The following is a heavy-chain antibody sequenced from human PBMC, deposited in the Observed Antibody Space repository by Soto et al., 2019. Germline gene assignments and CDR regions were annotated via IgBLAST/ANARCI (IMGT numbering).Heavy chain of an antibody. CDR2: IYYSGST. J-gene: IGHJ4*02. D-gene: IGHD3-9*01. V-gene: IGHV4-59*01. Sequence: QVQLQESGPGLVTPSETLSLNCTVSGGSISSYYWNWIRQPPGKGLEWVGYIYYSGSTNYNPSLKSRVPISGDPSRNRCSLKLSSVTVADTAVYYCAGGLYYDLLTGYYPFDYWGQGLLVTVSS. CDR3: AGGLYYDLLTGYYPFDY. CDR1: GGSISSYY.